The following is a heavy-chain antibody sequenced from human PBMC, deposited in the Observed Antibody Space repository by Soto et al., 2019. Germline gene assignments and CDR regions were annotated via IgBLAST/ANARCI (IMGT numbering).Heavy chain of an antibody. V-gene: IGHV1-46*01. Sequence: ASVKVSCKASGYTFTSYYMHWVRQAPGQGLERMGIINPSGGSTSYAQRFQGRVTMTRDTSTSTVYMELSSLRSEDTAVYYCARSKGLQRNYYYGLDVWGQGTTVTVSS. D-gene: IGHD5-12*01. CDR2: INPSGGST. J-gene: IGHJ6*01. CDR3: ARSKGLQRNYYYGLDV. CDR1: GYTFTSYY.